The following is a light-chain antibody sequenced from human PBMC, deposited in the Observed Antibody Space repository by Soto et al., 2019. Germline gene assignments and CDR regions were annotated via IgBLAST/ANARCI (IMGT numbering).Light chain of an antibody. CDR2: VAS. V-gene: IGKV1-39*01. Sequence: DIQMTQSPSSLSASVGDRVTITCRASQSISSYLSWYQQKPGKAPKLLINVASSLQSGVPSRFSGSGSGTDFTLAISSLQPEDFATYYCQQSSNTPQTFGGGTRVEIK. J-gene: IGKJ4*01. CDR1: QSISSY. CDR3: QQSSNTPQT.